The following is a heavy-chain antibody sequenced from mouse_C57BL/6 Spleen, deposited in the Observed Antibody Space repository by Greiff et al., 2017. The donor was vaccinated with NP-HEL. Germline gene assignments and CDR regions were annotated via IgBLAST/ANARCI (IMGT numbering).Heavy chain of an antibody. CDR1: GFTFSSYA. J-gene: IGHJ2*01. CDR2: ISDGGSYT. Sequence: EVQLVESGGGLVKPGGSLKLSCAASGFTFSSYAMSWVRQTPEKRLEWVATISDGGSYTYYPDNVKGRFTISRDNAKNNLYLQMSHLKSEDTAMYYCARDEMGGGATVVDYWGQGTTLTVSS. V-gene: IGHV5-4*01. CDR3: ARDEMGGGATVVDY. D-gene: IGHD1-1*01.